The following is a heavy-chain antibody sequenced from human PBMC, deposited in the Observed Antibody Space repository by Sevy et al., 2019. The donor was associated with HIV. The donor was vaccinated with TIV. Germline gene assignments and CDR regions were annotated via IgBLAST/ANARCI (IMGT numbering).Heavy chain of an antibody. V-gene: IGHV3-48*02. CDR1: GFTFSSYS. CDR3: ASPSAAAGLSLDY. Sequence: GGSLRLSCAASGFTFSSYSMNWVRQAPGKGLEWVSYISSSSSTIYYEESVKGRFTISRDNAKNSLYLQMNSLRDEDTAVYYCASPSAAAGLSLDYWGQGTLVTVSS. J-gene: IGHJ4*02. CDR2: ISSSSSTI. D-gene: IGHD6-13*01.